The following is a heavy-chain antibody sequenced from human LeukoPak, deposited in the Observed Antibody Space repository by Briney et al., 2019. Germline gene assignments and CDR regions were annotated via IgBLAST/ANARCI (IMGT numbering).Heavy chain of an antibody. CDR2: INSDGRTT. CDR3: AREGYYDSSGYSIRFSY. V-gene: IGHV3-74*01. CDR1: EFTFSSYW. D-gene: IGHD3-22*01. J-gene: IGHJ4*02. Sequence: GGSLRLSCEASEFTFSSYWMHWVRQAPGKGLVWVSRINSDGRTTIYGGSVKGRFTISRDNAKNTLYLQMNSLRAEDTAVYYCAREGYYDSSGYSIRFSYWGQGTLVTVSS.